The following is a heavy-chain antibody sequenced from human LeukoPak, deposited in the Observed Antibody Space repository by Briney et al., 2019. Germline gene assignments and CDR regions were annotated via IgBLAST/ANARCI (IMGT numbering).Heavy chain of an antibody. D-gene: IGHD2-2*01. CDR2: INPKSGGT. CDR3: ARYPDYCSTTSCYTGYFQH. J-gene: IGHJ1*01. V-gene: IGHV1-2*02. CDR1: GYTFSGYY. Sequence: ASVNVSCKASGYTFSGYYMHWVRQAPGQGLEWMGWINPKSGGTNYAQKFQGRVTMTRDTSISTGYMELSRLRSDDTAVYYCARYPDYCSTTSCYTGYFQHWGQGTLVTVSA.